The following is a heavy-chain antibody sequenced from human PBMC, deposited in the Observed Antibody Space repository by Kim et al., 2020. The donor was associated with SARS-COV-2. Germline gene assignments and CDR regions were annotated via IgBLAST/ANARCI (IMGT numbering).Heavy chain of an antibody. CDR3: ARDMVRGVIRLPLYYYGMDV. J-gene: IGHJ6*02. V-gene: IGHV4-34*01. Sequence: RVTISVDTSKNQFSLKLSSVTAADTAVYYCARDMVRGVIRLPLYYYGMDVWGQGTTVTVSS. D-gene: IGHD3-10*01.